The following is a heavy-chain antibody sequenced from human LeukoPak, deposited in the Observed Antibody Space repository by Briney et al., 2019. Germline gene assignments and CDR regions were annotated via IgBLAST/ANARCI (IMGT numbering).Heavy chain of an antibody. J-gene: IGHJ5*02. V-gene: IGHV1-46*01. CDR1: GYTFTSYY. D-gene: IGHD3-22*01. CDR2: INPSGGST. CDR3: ARDQDYYDSSGYFSSPFDP. Sequence: ASVKVSCKASGYTFTSYYMHWVRQAPGQGLEWMGIINPSGGSTSYAQKFQGRVTMTRDTSTSTVYMELSSLRSEDTAVYYCARDQDYYDSSGYFSSPFDPWGQGTLVTVSS.